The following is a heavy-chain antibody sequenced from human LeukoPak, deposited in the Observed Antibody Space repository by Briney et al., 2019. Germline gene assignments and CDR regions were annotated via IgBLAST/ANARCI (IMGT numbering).Heavy chain of an antibody. J-gene: IGHJ5*02. CDR1: GFTFSSYA. CDR3: ARAEGPGWFDP. V-gene: IGHV3-53*01. CDR2: IYSGGST. Sequence: PGGSLRLSCAASGFTFSSYAMSWVRQAPGKGLEWVSVIYSGGSTYYADSVKGRFTISRDNSKNTLYLQMNSLRAEDTAVYYCARAEGPGWFDPWGQGTLVTVSS.